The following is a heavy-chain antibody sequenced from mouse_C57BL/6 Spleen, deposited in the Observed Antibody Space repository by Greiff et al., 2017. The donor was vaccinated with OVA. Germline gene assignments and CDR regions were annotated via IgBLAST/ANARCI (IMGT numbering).Heavy chain of an antibody. CDR2: ISDGGSYT. Sequence: EVQLQESGGGLVKPGGSLKLSCAASGFTFSSYAMSWVRQTPEKRLEWVATISDGGSYTYYPDNVKGRFTISRDNAKNNLYLQMSHLKSEDTAMYYCARDGFYDYDVGFAYWGQGTLVTVSA. J-gene: IGHJ3*01. CDR1: GFTFSSYA. CDR3: ARDGFYDYDVGFAY. D-gene: IGHD2-4*01. V-gene: IGHV5-4*01.